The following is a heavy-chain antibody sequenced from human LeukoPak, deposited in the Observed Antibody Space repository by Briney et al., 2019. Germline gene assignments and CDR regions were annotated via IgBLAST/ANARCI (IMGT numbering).Heavy chain of an antibody. CDR2: IYYSGNT. CDR3: ARINSGWYFDY. V-gene: IGHV4-59*11. J-gene: IGHJ4*02. Sequence: WETLSLTCIASGGPISSHYWTWIRQPPGKGLEYIGYIYYSGNTNYNTSLKCRVTISEDRSKNQFSLKLTSVTAEDTAVYYCARINSGWYFDYWGQGTLVTVSS. CDR1: GGPISSHY. D-gene: IGHD6-19*01.